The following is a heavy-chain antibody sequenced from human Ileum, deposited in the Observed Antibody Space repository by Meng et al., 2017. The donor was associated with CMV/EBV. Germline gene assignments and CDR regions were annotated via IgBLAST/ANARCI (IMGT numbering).Heavy chain of an antibody. D-gene: IGHD6-19*01. Sequence: CKCSVYRFTTVWVGWWRHMPGKGLAWMVIIYPGDSYTRYSPSFQGQVTISADKSISTAYLQWSSLKASDTAMYYCARCEVGVAVPNYWGQGTLVTVSS. CDR3: ARCEVGVAVPNY. CDR1: VYRFTTVW. V-gene: IGHV5-51*01. CDR2: IYPGDSYT. J-gene: IGHJ4*02.